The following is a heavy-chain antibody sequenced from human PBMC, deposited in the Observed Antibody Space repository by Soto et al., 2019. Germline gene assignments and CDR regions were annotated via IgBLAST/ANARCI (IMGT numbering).Heavy chain of an antibody. CDR3: ARDPGEMGDYKLLTQRYYYMDV. Sequence: AASVKVSCKASGYTFTGYYMHWVRQAPGQRLEWKGWINPNSGGTNYAQKFQGWVTMTRDTSISTAYMELSRLRSDDTAVYYCARDPGEMGDYKLLTQRYYYMDVWGKGTTVTVSS. CDR1: GYTFTGYY. CDR2: INPNSGGT. J-gene: IGHJ6*03. D-gene: IGHD3-10*01. V-gene: IGHV1-2*04.